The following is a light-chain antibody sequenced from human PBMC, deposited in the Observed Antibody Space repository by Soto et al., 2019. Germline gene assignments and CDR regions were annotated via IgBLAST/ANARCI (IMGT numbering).Light chain of an antibody. V-gene: IGKV1-39*01. Sequence: DIQMTQSPSSLSASVGDRVTITCRASQNIYNYLSWYQQKPGKAPKLLIYDASSLQSGVPPRFSGSGSGTDFTLSINSLQPEDFATYYCQQTYSTPFTFGGGTKVEIK. CDR1: QNIYNY. CDR3: QQTYSTPFT. CDR2: DAS. J-gene: IGKJ4*01.